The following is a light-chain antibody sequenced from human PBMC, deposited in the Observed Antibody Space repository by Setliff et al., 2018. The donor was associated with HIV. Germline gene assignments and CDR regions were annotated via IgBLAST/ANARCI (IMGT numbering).Light chain of an antibody. J-gene: IGLJ2*01. CDR3: QVWDSTGDHVL. Sequence: SNELTQPPSVSVAPGETASITCGGNNIGSKNVHWYQQRPGQAPVLVIYYDTDRPSGIPERFSGSNSGNTATLTISRVEAGDEADYYCQVWDSTGDHVLFGGGTKVTVL. CDR1: NIGSKN. V-gene: IGLV3-21*04. CDR2: YDT.